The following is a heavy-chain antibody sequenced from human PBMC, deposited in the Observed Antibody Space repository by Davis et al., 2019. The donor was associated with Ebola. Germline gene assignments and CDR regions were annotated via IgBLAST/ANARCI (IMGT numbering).Heavy chain of an antibody. CDR3: ARVPAYPAYYGMDV. CDR2: INHSGST. Sequence: SETLSLTCAVYGGSFSGYYWSWIRQPPGKGLEWIGEINHSGSTNYNPSLKSRVTISVDTSKNQFSLKLSSVTAADTAVYYCARVPAYPAYYGMDVWGQGTTVTVSS. J-gene: IGHJ6*02. CDR1: GGSFSGYY. D-gene: IGHD3-16*01. V-gene: IGHV4-34*01.